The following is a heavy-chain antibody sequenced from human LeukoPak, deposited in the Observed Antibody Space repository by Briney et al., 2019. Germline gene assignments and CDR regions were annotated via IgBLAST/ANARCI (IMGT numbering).Heavy chain of an antibody. V-gene: IGHV3-7*03. CDR3: ARDNPPDY. CDR1: GFTFSSYS. CDR2: IKQDGSEK. J-gene: IGHJ4*02. Sequence: GGSLRLSCAASGFTFSSYSMNWVRQAPGKGLEWVANIKQDGSEKSYVESVRGRFTISRDNAKNSLYLQLNSLRAEDTALYYCARDNPPDYWGQGTLVTVSS.